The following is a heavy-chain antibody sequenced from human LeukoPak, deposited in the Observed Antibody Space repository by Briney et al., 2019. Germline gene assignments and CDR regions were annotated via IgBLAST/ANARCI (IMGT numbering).Heavy chain of an antibody. CDR1: GYTFTGYY. CDR3: ARERDPPYSSGWYDAYGMDV. CDR2: INPNSGGT. Sequence: GASVKVSCKASGYTFTGYYMHWVRRAPGQGLEWMGWINPNSGGTNYAQKFQGRVTMTRDTSISTAYMELSRLRSDDTAVYYCARERDPPYSSGWYDAYGMDVWGQGTTVTVSS. J-gene: IGHJ6*02. D-gene: IGHD6-19*01. V-gene: IGHV1-2*02.